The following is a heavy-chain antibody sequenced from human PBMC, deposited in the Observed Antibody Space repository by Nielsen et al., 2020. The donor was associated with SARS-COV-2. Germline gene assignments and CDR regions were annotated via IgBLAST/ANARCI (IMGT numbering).Heavy chain of an antibody. Sequence: GSLRLSCTASGFTFSTFGMSWIRQTPGKGLEWIGEINHHGTTNYNPSLKSRVTMSVDTSKNQFSLKLSSMTAADTAVYYCAKTCDSTSCYPPGAFDIWGQGTRVTVSS. D-gene: IGHD2-2*01. CDR3: AKTCDSTSCYPPGAFDI. CDR2: INHHGTT. J-gene: IGHJ3*02. V-gene: IGHV4-34*08. CDR1: GFTFSTFG.